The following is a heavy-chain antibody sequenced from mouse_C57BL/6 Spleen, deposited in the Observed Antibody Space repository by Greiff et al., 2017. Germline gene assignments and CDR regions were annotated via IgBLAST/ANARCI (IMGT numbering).Heavy chain of an antibody. CDR3: ARGKGYGNYPASPCAY. J-gene: IGHJ3*01. V-gene: IGHV3-6*01. CDR2: ISYDGSN. D-gene: IGHD2-1*01. Sequence: ESGPGLVKPSQSLSLTCSVTGYSITSGYYWNWIRQFPGNKLEWMGYISYDGSNNYNPSLKNRISITRDTSKNQFFLKLNSVTTEDTATYYCARGKGYGNYPASPCAYWGQGALVTVSA. CDR1: GYSITSGYY.